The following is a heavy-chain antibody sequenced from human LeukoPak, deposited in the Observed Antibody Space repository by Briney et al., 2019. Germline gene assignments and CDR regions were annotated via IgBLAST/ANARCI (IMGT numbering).Heavy chain of an antibody. V-gene: IGHV3-23*01. D-gene: IGHD6-13*01. CDR3: AKDLLQQLAFDY. CDR1: GFTLSSYA. CDR2: ISGSGGST. Sequence: GGSLRLSCVASGFTLSSYAMSWVRQAPGKGLEWVSAISGSGGSTYYADSVKGRFTISRDNSKNTLYLQMNSLRAEDTAVYYCAKDLLQQLAFDYWGQGTLVTVSS. J-gene: IGHJ4*02.